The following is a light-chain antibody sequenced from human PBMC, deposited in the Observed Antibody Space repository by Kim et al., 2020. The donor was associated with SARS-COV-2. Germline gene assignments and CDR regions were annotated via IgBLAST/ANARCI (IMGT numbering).Light chain of an antibody. CDR1: QSVSTY. CDR2: DAS. CDR3: QQRSNWPPALA. J-gene: IGKJ4*01. V-gene: IGKV3-11*01. Sequence: PGESATLSCRASQSVSTYLAWYQQKPGQAPRLLIYDASNRATGVPARFSGSGSGTDFTLTISSLQFEDFAVYYCQQRSNWPPALAFGGGTKVDIK.